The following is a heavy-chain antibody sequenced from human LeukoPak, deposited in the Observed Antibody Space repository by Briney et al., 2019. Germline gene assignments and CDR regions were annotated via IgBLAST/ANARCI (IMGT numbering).Heavy chain of an antibody. V-gene: IGHV3-66*01. Sequence: GGSLRLSCAASGFTVSSNYMSWVRQAPGKGLEWVSVIYSGGSTYYADSVKGRFTISRDNSKNTLYLQMNSLRAGDTAVYYCAKDARIAAAGTGDAFDIWGQGTMVTVSS. D-gene: IGHD6-13*01. J-gene: IGHJ3*02. CDR3: AKDARIAAAGTGDAFDI. CDR1: GFTVSSNY. CDR2: IYSGGST.